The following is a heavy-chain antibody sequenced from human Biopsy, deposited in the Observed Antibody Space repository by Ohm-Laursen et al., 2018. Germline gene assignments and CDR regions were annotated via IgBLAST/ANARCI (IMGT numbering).Heavy chain of an antibody. J-gene: IGHJ6*02. CDR3: AIVAGGYAYYYGMDV. D-gene: IGHD5-12*01. V-gene: IGHV4-38-2*01. Sequence: SETLSLTWAVSGYSVTNDYYWGWIRQPPGKGLEWIGNIYYDGITYYNPSLKSRVAMSVDTSKNQFSLRLTSVTAADTAVYYCAIVAGGYAYYYGMDVWGQGTTVIVSS. CDR1: GYSVTNDYY. CDR2: IYYDGIT.